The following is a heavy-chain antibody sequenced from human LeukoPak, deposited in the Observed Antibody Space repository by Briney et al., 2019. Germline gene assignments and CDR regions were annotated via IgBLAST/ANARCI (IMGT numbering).Heavy chain of an antibody. CDR3: AGVNAYYYDSSGYYDY. D-gene: IGHD3-22*01. J-gene: IGHJ4*02. Sequence: GGSLRLSCAASGFTFDDYAMHWVRQAPGKGLEWVSGISWNSGSIGYADSVKGRFTISRDNAKNSLYLQMNSLRAEDTALYYCAGVNAYYYDSSGYYDYWGQGTLVTVSS. CDR1: GFTFDDYA. CDR2: ISWNSGSI. V-gene: IGHV3-9*01.